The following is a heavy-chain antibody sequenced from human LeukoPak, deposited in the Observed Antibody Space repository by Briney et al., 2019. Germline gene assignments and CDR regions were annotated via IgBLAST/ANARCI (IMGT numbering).Heavy chain of an antibody. CDR3: ARVGPLATRSAGHYYFDL. CDR2: VSDKGDAT. D-gene: IGHD3-10*01. V-gene: IGHV3-23*01. CDR1: GFNFSNYA. J-gene: IGHJ2*01. Sequence: GGSLRLSCAASGFNFSNYAMSWVRRAPGKGLEWFSTVSDKGDATAHADSVKGRFTISRDNAKNTLSQLMNILRAEDTAVYYCARVGPLATRSAGHYYFDLWGRGTLVTVSS.